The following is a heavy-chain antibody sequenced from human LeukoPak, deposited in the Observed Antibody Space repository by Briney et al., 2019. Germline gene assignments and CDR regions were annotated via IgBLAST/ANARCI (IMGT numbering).Heavy chain of an antibody. CDR1: GGSISNYY. J-gene: IGHJ4*02. CDR2: IYYSGST. V-gene: IGHV4-59*08. Sequence: SETLSLTCTVSGGSISNYYWSWVRQPPGKGLEWIGYIYYSGSTTYNPSLKNRVTISVDTSKNQFSLKLSSVTAADTAVYYCARGSSYNILTGYYRGPLDYWGQGTLVTISS. CDR3: ARGSSYNILTGYYRGPLDY. D-gene: IGHD3-9*01.